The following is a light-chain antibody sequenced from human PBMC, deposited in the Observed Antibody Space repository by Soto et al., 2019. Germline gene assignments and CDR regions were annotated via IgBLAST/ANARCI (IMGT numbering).Light chain of an antibody. CDR1: QSVDIS. Sequence: EIVLTQSPATLSVSPGERVILSCRASQSVDISLAWYQQKPGQAPRLLIYGASTRATDMPGTFSGRGSGTEFTLTITSLRPEDLGVYYCQQYRSWARSFGRGTKVEIK. CDR2: GAS. V-gene: IGKV3-15*01. J-gene: IGKJ1*01. CDR3: QQYRSWARS.